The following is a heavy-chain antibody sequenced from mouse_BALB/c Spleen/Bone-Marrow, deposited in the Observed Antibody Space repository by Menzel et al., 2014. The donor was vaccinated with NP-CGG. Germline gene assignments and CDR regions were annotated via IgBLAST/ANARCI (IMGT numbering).Heavy chain of an antibody. Sequence: VQLQQSGAELVKPGASVTLSCTASGFNIKDTYMHWVKQRPEQGLEWIGRIDPANGNTKYDPKFQGKATITADTSSNTVYLQLSSLTSEDTAVYYCALYYDYDVGYWGQGTTLTVSS. CDR2: IDPANGNT. D-gene: IGHD2-4*01. J-gene: IGHJ2*01. CDR1: GFNIKDTY. V-gene: IGHV14-3*02. CDR3: ALYYDYDVGY.